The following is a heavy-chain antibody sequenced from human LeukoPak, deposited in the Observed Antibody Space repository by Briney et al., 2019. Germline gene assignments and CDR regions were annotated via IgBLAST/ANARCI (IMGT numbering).Heavy chain of an antibody. V-gene: IGHV4-34*01. Sequence: KPSETLSLTCTVSGGSISSYYWSWIRQPPGKGLEWIGEINHSGSTNYNPSLKSRVTISVDTSKNQFSLKLSSVTAADTAVYYCARGLGYYYGSGTWGQGTLVTVSS. J-gene: IGHJ5*02. CDR1: GGSISSYY. CDR3: ARGLGYYYGSGT. D-gene: IGHD3-10*01. CDR2: INHSGST.